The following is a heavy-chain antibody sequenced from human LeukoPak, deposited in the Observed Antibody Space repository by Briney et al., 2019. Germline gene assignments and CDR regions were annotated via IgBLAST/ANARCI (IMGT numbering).Heavy chain of an antibody. Sequence: PGGSLRLSCAASGFTFDDYGMSWVRHAPGKGLEWVSGINWNGGSTGHADSVKGRFTISRDNAKNSLYLQMNSLRAEDTALYYCARALGSWYPDYWGQGTLVTVSS. CDR1: GFTFDDYG. CDR2: INWNGGST. V-gene: IGHV3-20*04. J-gene: IGHJ4*02. CDR3: ARALGSWYPDY. D-gene: IGHD6-13*01.